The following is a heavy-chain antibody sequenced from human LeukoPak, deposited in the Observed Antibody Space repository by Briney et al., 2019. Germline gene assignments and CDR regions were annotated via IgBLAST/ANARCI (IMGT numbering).Heavy chain of an antibody. CDR2: IKSKTDGGAI. CDR3: NKEDHASFDY. CDR1: GFTFSNAW. J-gene: IGHJ4*02. Sequence: GGSLRLSCAASGFTFSNAWMSWLRQAPGKGLEWVGRIKSKTDGGAIDYAAPVKGRFTISRDDSKNTLYLQMNSLKTEDTAVYYCNKEDHASFDYWGQGNLVTVSS. V-gene: IGHV3-15*01. D-gene: IGHD1-14*01.